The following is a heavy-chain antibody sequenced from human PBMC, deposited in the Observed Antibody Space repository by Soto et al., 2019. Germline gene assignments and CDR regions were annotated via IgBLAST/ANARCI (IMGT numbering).Heavy chain of an antibody. CDR3: ARYDGSGYYYYGMDV. CDR2: IDPSDSYT. D-gene: IGHD3-10*01. J-gene: IGHJ6*02. Sequence: PGESLKISCKGSGYSFTSYWISRVRQMPGKGLEWMGRIDPSDSYTNYSPSFQGHVTISADKSISTAYLQWSSLKASDTAMYYCARYDGSGYYYYGMDVWGQGTTVTVSS. CDR1: GYSFTSYW. V-gene: IGHV5-10-1*01.